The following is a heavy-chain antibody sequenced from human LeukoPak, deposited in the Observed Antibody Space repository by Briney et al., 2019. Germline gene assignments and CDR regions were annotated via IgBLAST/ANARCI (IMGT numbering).Heavy chain of an antibody. V-gene: IGHV3-23*01. CDR1: GFTFSSFA. CDR2: IGGSGIST. J-gene: IGHJ4*02. CDR3: AKEMSRMLRGIIAPDF. Sequence: GGSLTLSCAASGFTFSSFAMTWVRQAPGKGLEWVSTIGGSGISTYYADSVKGRFTISRDNSKNTLFLHLSSLRAEDTAVYYCAKEMSRMLRGIIAPDFWGQGSLVTVSS. D-gene: IGHD3-10*01.